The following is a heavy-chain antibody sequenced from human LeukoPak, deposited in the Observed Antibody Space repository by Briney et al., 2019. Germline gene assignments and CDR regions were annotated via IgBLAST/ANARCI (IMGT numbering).Heavy chain of an antibody. D-gene: IGHD6-13*01. J-gene: IGHJ4*02. V-gene: IGHV3-66*01. CDR1: GLTVSSNY. Sequence: GGSLRLSCAASGLTVSSNYMSWVRQAPGKGLEWVSVIYSGGSTYYADPVKGRFTISRDNSKNTLYLQMNSLRAEDTAVYYCARESLAAAAPRVGLASPDFDYWGQGTLVTVSS. CDR3: ARESLAAAAPRVGLASPDFDY. CDR2: IYSGGST.